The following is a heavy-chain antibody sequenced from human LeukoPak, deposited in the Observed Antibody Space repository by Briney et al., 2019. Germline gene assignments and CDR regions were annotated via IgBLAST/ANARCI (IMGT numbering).Heavy chain of an antibody. D-gene: IGHD4-17*01. Sequence: SETLSLTCTVSGGSISSGSYYWSWIRQPAGKGLEWIGRIYTSGSTNYNPSLKSRVTISVDTSKNQFSLKLSSVTAADTAVYYCVRDYGDYLRGIDAFDIWGQGTMVTVSS. CDR3: VRDYGDYLRGIDAFDI. V-gene: IGHV4-61*02. CDR2: IYTSGST. J-gene: IGHJ3*02. CDR1: GGSISSGSYY.